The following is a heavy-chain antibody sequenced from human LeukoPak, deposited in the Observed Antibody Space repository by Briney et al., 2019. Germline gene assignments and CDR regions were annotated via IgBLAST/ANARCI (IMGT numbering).Heavy chain of an antibody. CDR3: VIDGPNYPIRGRIDVFDM. Sequence: GGSLTLSCAASGFTFSSYAMHWVRQAPGKGLEWVAYISYDGSKKYYADSVKGRLTISRDNSKNPLYLQMNSLRAEETAVYCCVIDGPNYPIRGRIDVFDMGGQGTMVTVSS. D-gene: IGHD3-10*01. CDR2: ISYDGSKK. J-gene: IGHJ3*02. CDR1: GFTFSSYA. V-gene: IGHV3-30*14.